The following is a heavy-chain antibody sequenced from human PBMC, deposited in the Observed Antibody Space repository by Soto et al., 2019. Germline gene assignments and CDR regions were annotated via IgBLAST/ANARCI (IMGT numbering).Heavy chain of an antibody. D-gene: IGHD2-8*01. V-gene: IGHV6-1*01. CDR3: VGRLTSIYNYFDS. CDR2: TYYRSKWNN. Sequence: SQTLSLTCAISGDSVSSNSAAWNWVRQSPSRGLEWLGRTYYRSKWNNDYAVSVKRRITINPDTSKNQFSLQLNSVTAADTAIYYCVGRLTSIYNYFDSWGQGTQVTVSS. CDR1: GDSVSSNSAA. J-gene: IGHJ4*02.